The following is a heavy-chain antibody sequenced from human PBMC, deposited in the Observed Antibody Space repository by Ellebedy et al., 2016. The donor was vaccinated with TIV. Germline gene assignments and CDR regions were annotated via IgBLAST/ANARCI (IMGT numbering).Heavy chain of an antibody. D-gene: IGHD3-22*01. Sequence: GESLKISXAASGFTISSYGMHWVRQAPGKGLEWVAVISYDGSNKYYADSVKGRFTISRDNSKNTLYLQMNSLRAEDTAVYYCAKDQHYYDSSGYSDYWGQGTLVTVSS. CDR1: GFTISSYG. J-gene: IGHJ4*02. V-gene: IGHV3-30*18. CDR2: ISYDGSNK. CDR3: AKDQHYYDSSGYSDY.